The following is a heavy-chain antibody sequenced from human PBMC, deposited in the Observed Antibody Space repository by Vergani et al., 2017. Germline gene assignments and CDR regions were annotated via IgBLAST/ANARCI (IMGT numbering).Heavy chain of an antibody. J-gene: IGHJ5*02. CDR1: GYTFTGYY. CDR3: AGVTFGVVPAAPNYWFHP. D-gene: IGHD2-2*01. CDR2: SNPNSGGT. Sequence: QVQLVQSGAEVKKPGASVKVSCKASGYTFTGYYMHWVRHAPGQGLEWMGWSNPNSGGTNYAQKFQGRVTMTRDTSISTAYMEVSRLRSDDTAVYYCAGVTFGVVPAAPNYWFHPWGQGTLVTVTS. V-gene: IGHV1-2*02.